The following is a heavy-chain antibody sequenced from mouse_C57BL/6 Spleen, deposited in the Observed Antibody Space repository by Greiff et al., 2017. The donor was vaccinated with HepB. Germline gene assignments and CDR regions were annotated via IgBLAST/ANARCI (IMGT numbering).Heavy chain of an antibody. CDR1: GYAFSSYW. V-gene: IGHV1-80*01. CDR3: ARWAYGNYGKVYYFDY. Sequence: VQLVESGAELVKPGASVKISCKASGYAFSSYWMNWVKQRPGKGLEWIGQIYPGDGDTNYNGKFKGKATLTADKSSSTAYMQLSSLTSEDSAVYFCARWAYGNYGKVYYFDYWGQGTTLTVSS. J-gene: IGHJ2*01. CDR2: IYPGDGDT. D-gene: IGHD2-1*01.